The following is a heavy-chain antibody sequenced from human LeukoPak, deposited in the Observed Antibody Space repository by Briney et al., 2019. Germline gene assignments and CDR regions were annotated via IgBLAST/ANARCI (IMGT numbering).Heavy chain of an antibody. V-gene: IGHV1-69*04. Sequence: ASVKVSCKASGGTFSSYAISWVRQAPGQGLEWMGRIIPILGIANYAQKFQGRVTITTDESTSTAYMELSSLRSEDTAVYYCARGDGYNLNWFDPWGQGTLVTVSS. J-gene: IGHJ5*02. CDR1: GGTFSSYA. CDR3: ARGDGYNLNWFDP. D-gene: IGHD5-24*01. CDR2: IIPILGIA.